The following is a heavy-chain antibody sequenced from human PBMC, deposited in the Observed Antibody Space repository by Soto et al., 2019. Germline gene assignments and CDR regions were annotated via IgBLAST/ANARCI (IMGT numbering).Heavy chain of an antibody. CDR3: ARAFCSGGSCYSVFGFDY. CDR2: INAGNGNT. V-gene: IGHV1-3*01. CDR1: GYTFTNYA. J-gene: IGHJ4*02. D-gene: IGHD2-15*01. Sequence: PEASVKVSCKAPGYTFTNYAIHWERQSPEQSLEWMGWINAGNGNTKYSQKFQGRVTFSRDTSASTAYMELSSLRSEDTAVYYCARAFCSGGSCYSVFGFDYWGQGTLVTVSS.